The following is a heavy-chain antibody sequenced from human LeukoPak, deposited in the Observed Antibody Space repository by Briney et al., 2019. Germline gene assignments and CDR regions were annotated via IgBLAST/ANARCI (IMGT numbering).Heavy chain of an antibody. D-gene: IGHD3-22*01. Sequence: PGGSLRLSCAASGFTFSSYAMSWVRQAPGKGLEWVSAISGSGGSTYYADSVKGRFTISRDNSKNTLYLQMNSLRAEDTAVYYCARLVVITGYFQHWGQGTLVTVSS. V-gene: IGHV3-23*01. CDR2: ISGSGGST. CDR1: GFTFSSYA. CDR3: ARLVVITGYFQH. J-gene: IGHJ1*01.